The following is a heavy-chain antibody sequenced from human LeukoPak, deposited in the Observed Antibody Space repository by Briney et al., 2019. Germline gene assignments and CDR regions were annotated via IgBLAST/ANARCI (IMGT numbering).Heavy chain of an antibody. CDR3: ARVPHYDFWSEGYYYMDV. CDR1: GGSISSGSYY. D-gene: IGHD3-3*01. V-gene: IGHV4-61*02. J-gene: IGHJ6*03. Sequence: PSETLSLTCTVSGGSISSGSYYWSWIRQPAGKGLEWIGRIYTSGSTNYNPSLKSRVTISVDTSKNQFSLKLSSVTAADTAVYYCARVPHYDFWSEGYYYMDVWGKGTTVTVFS. CDR2: IYTSGST.